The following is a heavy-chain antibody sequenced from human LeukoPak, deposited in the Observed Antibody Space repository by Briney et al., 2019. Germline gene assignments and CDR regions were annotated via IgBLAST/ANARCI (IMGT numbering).Heavy chain of an antibody. CDR3: ATAVDSGSHYHYYYGMDV. V-gene: IGHV1-24*01. CDR2: FDPEDGET. CDR1: GYTLTELS. D-gene: IGHD1-26*01. Sequence: AASVKVSCKVSGYTLTELSMHWVRQAPGKGLEWMGGFDPEDGETIYAQKFQGRVTMTEDTSTDTAYMELSSLRSEDTAVYYCATAVDSGSHYHYYYGMDVWGQGTTVTVSS. J-gene: IGHJ6*02.